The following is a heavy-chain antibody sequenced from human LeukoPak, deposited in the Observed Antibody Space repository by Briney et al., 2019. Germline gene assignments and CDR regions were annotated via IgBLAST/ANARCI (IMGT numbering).Heavy chain of an antibody. CDR3: SRVLEV. Sequence: QAGGSLRLSCEVSGFIFRNYWMDWVRQAPGRGLEWVANINQDGNEKYFVDSVKGRFTISRDNAKNSLYLQMNSLRAEDTAVYYCSRVLEVWGKGTTVTVSS. V-gene: IGHV3-7*01. CDR2: INQDGNEK. D-gene: IGHD5/OR15-5a*01. J-gene: IGHJ6*04. CDR1: GFIFRNYW.